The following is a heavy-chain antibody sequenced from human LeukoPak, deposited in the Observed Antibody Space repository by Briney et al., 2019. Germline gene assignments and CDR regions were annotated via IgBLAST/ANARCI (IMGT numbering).Heavy chain of an antibody. Sequence: PGGSLRLSCAASGFTFSSAPMSWVRQAPGKGLEWVSVIGGSGGNTNYADSVRGRFTISRDNSKNTLYLQMNSLRAEDTAVYYCAQWHTADYWGQGTLVTVSS. J-gene: IGHJ4*02. CDR1: GFTFSSAP. V-gene: IGHV3-23*01. CDR3: AQWHTADY. CDR2: IGGSGGNT. D-gene: IGHD2-21*02.